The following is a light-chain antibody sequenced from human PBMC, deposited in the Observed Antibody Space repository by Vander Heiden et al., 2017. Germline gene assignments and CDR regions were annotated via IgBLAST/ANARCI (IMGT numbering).Light chain of an antibody. J-gene: IGKJ2*01. CDR3: QQLNSYPMYT. CDR2: AAS. V-gene: IGKV1-9*01. CDR1: QGISSY. Sequence: DIQLTQSPSFLSASVGDRVTITCRVSQGISSYLAWYQQKPGKAPKLLIYAASTLQSGVPSRFSGSGSGTEFTLTISSLQPEDFATYFCQQLNSYPMYTFGQGTKLEIK.